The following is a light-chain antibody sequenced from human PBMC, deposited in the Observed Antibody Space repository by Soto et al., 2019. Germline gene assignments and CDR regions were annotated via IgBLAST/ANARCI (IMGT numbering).Light chain of an antibody. V-gene: IGLV2-8*01. Sequence: QSSLTQPPSASGSPGQSITISCTGTSSDVGTFNYVSWYQQHPGKAPKLMIFEINKRPSGVPDRFSGSKSGNSASLTVSGLQTEDEADYYCRSYAGSNIYVFGSGTKVTVL. CDR3: RSYAGSNIYV. CDR1: SSDVGTFNY. CDR2: EIN. J-gene: IGLJ1*01.